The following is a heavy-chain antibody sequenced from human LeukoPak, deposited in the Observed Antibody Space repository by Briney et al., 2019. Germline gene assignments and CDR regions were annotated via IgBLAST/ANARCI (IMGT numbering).Heavy chain of an antibody. CDR2: INHSGST. J-gene: IGHJ4*02. CDR1: GGSISSYY. V-gene: IGHV4-34*01. D-gene: IGHD3-3*01. Sequence: PSETLSLTCTVSGGSISSYYWSWIRQPPGKGLEWIGEINHSGSTNYNPSLKSRVTISVDTSKNQFSLKLSSVTAADTAVYYCARILNYDFWSGYLGPYFDYWGQGTLVTVSS. CDR3: ARILNYDFWSGYLGPYFDY.